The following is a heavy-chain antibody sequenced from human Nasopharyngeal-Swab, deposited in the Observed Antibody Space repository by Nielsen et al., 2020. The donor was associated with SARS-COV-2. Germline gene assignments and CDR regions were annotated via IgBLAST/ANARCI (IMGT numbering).Heavy chain of an antibody. CDR1: GFTVSSNF. D-gene: IGHD3-3*01. J-gene: IGHJ4*02. V-gene: IGHV3-53*01. CDR2: IYSGGST. Sequence: GESLKISCAASGFTVSSNFMSWVRQAPGKGLEWVSAIYSGGSTYYADSVKGRFTISRDNSKNTVYLQMNSLRAEDTAVYYCARVNWSGYSDYWGQGTLVTVPS. CDR3: ARVNWSGYSDY.